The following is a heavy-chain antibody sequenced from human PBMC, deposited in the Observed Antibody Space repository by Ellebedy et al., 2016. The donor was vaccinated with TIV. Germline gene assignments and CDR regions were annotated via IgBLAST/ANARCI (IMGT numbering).Heavy chain of an antibody. Sequence: GGSLRLSCAASELTVSSNYMSWVRQAPGKGLEWVSVIFIDGTTYYADSVKGRFTISRDNSKNTLYIQMNSLRAEDTAVYYCARETFNDVDLKLWGLFDIWGQGTMVTVSS. D-gene: IGHD3-10*01. V-gene: IGHV3-66*01. CDR3: ARETFNDVDLKLWGLFDI. CDR2: IFIDGTT. CDR1: ELTVSSNY. J-gene: IGHJ3*02.